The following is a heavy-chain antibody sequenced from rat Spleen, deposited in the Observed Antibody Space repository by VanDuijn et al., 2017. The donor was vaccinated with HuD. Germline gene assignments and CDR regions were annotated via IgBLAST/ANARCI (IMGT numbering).Heavy chain of an antibody. CDR2: ISNSGSRT. CDR3: ANLNYPGMNGYVMDA. CDR1: GFTFSNYY. Sequence: EVQLVESDGGLVQPGRSLKLSCAASGFTFSNYYMAWVRQAPKKGLEWVATISNSGSRTHYPDSVKGRFTISRDNAKNNLYLQMNSLRSEDTATYYCANLNYPGMNGYVMDAWGQGASVTVSS. J-gene: IGHJ4*01. V-gene: IGHV5-7*01. D-gene: IGHD1-4*01.